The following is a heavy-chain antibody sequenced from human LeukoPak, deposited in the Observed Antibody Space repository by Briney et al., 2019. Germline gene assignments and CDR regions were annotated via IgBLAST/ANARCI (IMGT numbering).Heavy chain of an antibody. CDR3: ARGGARLYGMDV. Sequence: SETLSLTCTVSGGFVSSNYWSWIRQPPGKGLEWIGYIYYSGSTNYNPSLKSRVTISEDTSKNQFSLKLTSVTAANTAVYYCARGGARLYGMDVWGQGTTVTVSS. D-gene: IGHD4/OR15-4a*01. CDR2: IYYSGST. CDR1: GGFVSSNY. V-gene: IGHV4-59*02. J-gene: IGHJ6*02.